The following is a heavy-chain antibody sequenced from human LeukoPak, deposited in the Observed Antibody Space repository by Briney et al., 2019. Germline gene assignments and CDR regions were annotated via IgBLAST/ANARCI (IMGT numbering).Heavy chain of an antibody. CDR2: IYYSGST. D-gene: IGHD6-13*01. V-gene: IGHV4-39*02. Sequence: PSETLSLTCTVSGGSISSSSYYWGWIRQPPGKGLEWIGSIYYSGSTYYNPSLKSRVTISVDTSKNQFSLKLSSVTAADTAVYYCARDSSSWFDPWGQGTLVTVSS. CDR1: GGSISSSSYY. J-gene: IGHJ5*02. CDR3: ARDSSSWFDP.